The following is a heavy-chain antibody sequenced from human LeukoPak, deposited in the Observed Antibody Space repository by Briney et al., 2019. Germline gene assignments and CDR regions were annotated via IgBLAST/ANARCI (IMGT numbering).Heavy chain of an antibody. CDR3: ARLGGYSYGNYFDY. CDR1: GGSISSYY. J-gene: IGHJ4*02. V-gene: IGHV4-59*01. Sequence: TSETLSLTCTVSGGSISSYYWSWIRQPPGKGLEWIGYIYYSGSTNYNPSLKSRVTISVDTSKNQFSLKLSSVTAADTAVYYCARLGGYSYGNYFDYWGQGTLVTVSS. CDR2: IYYSGST. D-gene: IGHD5-18*01.